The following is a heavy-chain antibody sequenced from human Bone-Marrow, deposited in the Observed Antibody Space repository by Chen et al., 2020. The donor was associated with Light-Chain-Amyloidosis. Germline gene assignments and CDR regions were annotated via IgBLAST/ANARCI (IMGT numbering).Heavy chain of an antibody. J-gene: IGHJ6*02. V-gene: IGHV4-34*01. CDR3: AGGSQKAATSYYSYYVMDV. CDR2: INHSGST. CDR1: GGSFSGYY. D-gene: IGHD2-15*01. Sequence: QVQLQQWGAGLLKPSETLSLTCAGYGGSFSGYYWSWIRQPPGKGREGIGEINHSGSTNYNPPLKSRVTISVDTPKTQFSRKLSSVTAADTAVYYCAGGSQKAATSYYSYYVMDVWAKGPRSPSP.